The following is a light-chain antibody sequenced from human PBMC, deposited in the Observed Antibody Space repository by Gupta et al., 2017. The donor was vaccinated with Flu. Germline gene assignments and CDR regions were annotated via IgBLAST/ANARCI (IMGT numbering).Light chain of an antibody. CDR1: SSNIGSNT. Sequence: QSVPTQSPSASGTPGQRVTISCSGSSSNIGSNTVNWYQQHPGTAPKLLIYSNNQRPSGVPDRFSGSKSGTSASLAISGLQSEDEADYYCAAWDDSLNGGVFGGGTKLTVL. CDR2: SNN. J-gene: IGLJ3*02. CDR3: AAWDDSLNGGV. V-gene: IGLV1-44*01.